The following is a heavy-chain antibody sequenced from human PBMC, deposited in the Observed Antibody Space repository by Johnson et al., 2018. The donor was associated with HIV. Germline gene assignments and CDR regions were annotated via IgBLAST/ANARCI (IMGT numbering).Heavy chain of an antibody. CDR3: ARDGRDLVTRGSFDV. CDR2: IKQDGSET. V-gene: IGHV3-7*01. D-gene: IGHD3-9*01. J-gene: IGHJ3*01. Sequence: EVQLVESGGGLVRPGGSLRLSCAASGFSFRSYWMSWVRQAPGKGLEWVANIKQDGSETFYAASVQGRFIIPRDNARNSVFLQMNSLRAEDTAVYYCARDGRDLVTRGSFDVWGQGTVVTVSS. CDR1: GFSFRSYW.